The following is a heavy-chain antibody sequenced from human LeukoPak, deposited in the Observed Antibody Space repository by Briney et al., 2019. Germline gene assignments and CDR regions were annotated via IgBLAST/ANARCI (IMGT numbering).Heavy chain of an antibody. D-gene: IGHD2-15*01. CDR1: GGSISSYY. CDR2: IYTSGST. V-gene: IGHV4-4*07. Sequence: SETLSLTCTGSGGSISSYYWSWIRQPAGKGLEWIGRIYTSGSTNYNPSLKSRVTMSVDTSKNQFSLKLSSVTAADTAVYYCARVATVDCSGGSCYSWSHYGMDVWGQGTTVTVSS. J-gene: IGHJ6*02. CDR3: ARVATVDCSGGSCYSWSHYGMDV.